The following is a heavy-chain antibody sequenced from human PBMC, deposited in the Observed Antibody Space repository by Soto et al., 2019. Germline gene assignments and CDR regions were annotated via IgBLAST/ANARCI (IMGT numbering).Heavy chain of an antibody. Sequence: SETLSLTCAVSGGSISGGGYSWSWIRQPPGKGLEWIGYIHDSGTTSHIPSLKSRVTISIDRSKNQFSLKLTSVTAADTAIYYCVRSYFYGPFDTWGPGTLVTVSP. D-gene: IGHD3-10*01. V-gene: IGHV4-30-2*01. CDR2: IHDSGTT. CDR1: GGSISGGGYS. J-gene: IGHJ5*02. CDR3: VRSYFYGPFDT.